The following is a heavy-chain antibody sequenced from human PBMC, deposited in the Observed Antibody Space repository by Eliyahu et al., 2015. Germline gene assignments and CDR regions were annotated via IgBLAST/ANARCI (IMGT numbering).Heavy chain of an antibody. J-gene: IGHJ2*01. D-gene: IGHD2-15*01. CDR1: GFXFSXSA. CDR3: AKDACSGGSCYLWYFDL. V-gene: IGHV3-23*01. CDR2: ISGTGGTT. Sequence: EVQLLESGGGLVQXGGSLRLSCAASGFXFSXSAMXWVRQAPGRGLEWVSGISGTGGTTFYADSVKGRFTISRDNSKNTLYLQMNSLRVEDTAVYYCAKDACSGGSCYLWYFDLWGRGTLVTVSS.